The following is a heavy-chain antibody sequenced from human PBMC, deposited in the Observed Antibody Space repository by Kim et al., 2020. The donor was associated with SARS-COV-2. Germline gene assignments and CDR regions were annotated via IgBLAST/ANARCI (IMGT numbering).Heavy chain of an antibody. Sequence: ASVKVSCKASGYTFTSYAMNWVRQAPGQGLEWMGWINTNTGNPTYAQGFTGRFVFSLDTSVSTAYLQISSLKAEDTAVYYCARDYPYTAYSSGWYFQHWGQGTLVTVSS. D-gene: IGHD6-19*01. CDR1: GYTFTSYA. J-gene: IGHJ1*01. CDR3: ARDYPYTAYSSGWYFQH. CDR2: INTNTGNP. V-gene: IGHV7-4-1*02.